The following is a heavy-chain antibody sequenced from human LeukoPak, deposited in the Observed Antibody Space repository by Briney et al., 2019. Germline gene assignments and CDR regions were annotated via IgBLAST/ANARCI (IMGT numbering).Heavy chain of an antibody. CDR2: ISSNGGST. CDR1: GFTFSSYA. Sequence: PGGSLRLSCAASGFTFSSYAMHWVRQAPGKGLEYVSAISSNGGSTYYANSVKGRFTISRDNSKNTLYLQMNSLRAEDTAVYYCAKGDRDGYNKGDWFDPWGQGTLVTVSS. V-gene: IGHV3-64*01. D-gene: IGHD5-24*01. CDR3: AKGDRDGYNKGDWFDP. J-gene: IGHJ5*02.